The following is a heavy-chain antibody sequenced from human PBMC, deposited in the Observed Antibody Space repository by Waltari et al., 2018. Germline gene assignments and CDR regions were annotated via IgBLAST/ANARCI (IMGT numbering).Heavy chain of an antibody. CDR2: IYYSGST. J-gene: IGHJ4*02. D-gene: IGHD1-7*01. V-gene: IGHV4-31*03. CDR3: ASGELLTLFDY. Sequence: QVQLQDSGPGLVKPSQTLSLTCTVSGGSISSGGYYWSWIRQHPGKGLEWIGYIYYSGSTYYNPSLRGRVTISVDTSKNQFSLKLGSVTAADTAVYYCASGELLTLFDYWGQGTLVTVSS. CDR1: GGSISSGGYY.